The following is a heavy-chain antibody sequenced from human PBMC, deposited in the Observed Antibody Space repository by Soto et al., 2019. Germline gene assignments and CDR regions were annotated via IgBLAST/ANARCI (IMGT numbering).Heavy chain of an antibody. CDR1: GGPISSSSNYY. CDR3: VTTAAYCSGTSCYDFDY. CDR2: IYYSGNT. D-gene: IGHD2-2*01. V-gene: IGHV4-39*01. Sequence: SETLSLTCTVSGGPISSSSNYYWGWVRQPPGKGLEWIGSIYYSGNTYYNPSLKSRVTLSVDTSKNQFSLNLSSVTATDTAVYYCVTTAAYCSGTSCYDFDYWGQGTLVTVSS. J-gene: IGHJ4*02.